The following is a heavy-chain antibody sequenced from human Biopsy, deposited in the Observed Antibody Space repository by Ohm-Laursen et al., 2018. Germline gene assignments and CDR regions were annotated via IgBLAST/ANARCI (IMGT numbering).Heavy chain of an antibody. V-gene: IGHV4-59*11. CDR3: ARGSNEYGGPYFPH. J-gene: IGHJ1*01. D-gene: IGHD4-23*01. Sequence: GTLSLTCTVSGGSFTGHYWTWIRQPPGKGLEWIGHISHTGYTSYKSSLKSRVTISLDTSRKHFSLRLTSLAAADTAVYYCARGSNEYGGPYFPHWGQGTLATVSS. CDR1: GGSFTGHY. CDR2: ISHTGYT.